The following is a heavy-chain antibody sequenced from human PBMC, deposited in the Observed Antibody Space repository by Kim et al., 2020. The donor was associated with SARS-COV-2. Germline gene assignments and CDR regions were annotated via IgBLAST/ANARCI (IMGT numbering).Heavy chain of an antibody. V-gene: IGHV3-7*03. CDR2: IKQDGSEK. CDR1: GFTFSSYW. CDR3: ARTPDYYGADAFDI. J-gene: IGHJ3*02. D-gene: IGHD3-22*01. Sequence: GGSLRLSCAASGFTFSSYWMSWVRQAPGKGLEWVANIKQDGSEKYYVDSVKGRFTISRDNAKNSLYLQMNSLRAEDTAVYYCARTPDYYGADAFDIWGQGTMVTVSS.